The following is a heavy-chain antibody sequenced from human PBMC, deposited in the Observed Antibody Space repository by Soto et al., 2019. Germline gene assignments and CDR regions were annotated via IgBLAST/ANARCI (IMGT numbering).Heavy chain of an antibody. V-gene: IGHV3-30*03. J-gene: IGHJ4*02. Sequence: SLRLSCAASGFTFSSYGMHWVRQAPGKGLEWVAVISYEGRDKYYADSVKGRFTISRDNTNNTVYLLLNSLRPEDTAVYFCAGGLRGAGRDYWGQG. D-gene: IGHD3-10*01. CDR1: GFTFSSYG. CDR3: AGGLRGAGRDY. CDR2: ISYEGRDK.